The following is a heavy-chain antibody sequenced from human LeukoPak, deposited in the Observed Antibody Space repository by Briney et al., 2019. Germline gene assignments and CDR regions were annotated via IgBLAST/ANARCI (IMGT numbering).Heavy chain of an antibody. CDR2: IFYSGST. J-gene: IGHJ5*02. D-gene: IGHD3-10*01. CDR3: ARAVDYYGSGSYYKRWFDP. Sequence: SETLSLTCTVSGGSISSGDYYWSWIRQPPGKGLEWIGYIFYSGSTYYNPSLKSRVTISLATSKNKFSLKLSSVTAADTAVYDCARAVDYYGSGSYYKRWFDPWGQGTLVTVSS. CDR1: GGSISSGDYY. V-gene: IGHV4-30-4*08.